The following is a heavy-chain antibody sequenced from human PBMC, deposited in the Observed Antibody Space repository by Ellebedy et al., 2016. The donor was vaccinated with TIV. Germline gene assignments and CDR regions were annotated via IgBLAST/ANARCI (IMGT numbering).Heavy chain of an antibody. CDR1: GFTFSRYT. V-gene: IGHV3-21*06. Sequence: PGGSLRLSCAASGFTFSRYTMNWVRQAPGKGLEWVSSISSGSSYIYYSNSVKGRFSISRDNAENSLYRQMNSLRAEDTAVYYCARADRYGDPYIDYWGQGTLVTVSS. CDR2: ISSGSSYI. D-gene: IGHD4-17*01. J-gene: IGHJ4*02. CDR3: ARADRYGDPYIDY.